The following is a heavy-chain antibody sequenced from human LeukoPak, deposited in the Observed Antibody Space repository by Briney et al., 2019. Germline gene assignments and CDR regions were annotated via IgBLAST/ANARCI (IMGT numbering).Heavy chain of an antibody. CDR1: RGTFSSYA. CDR2: IIPILGIA. V-gene: IGHV1-69*04. J-gene: IGHJ3*02. CDR3: ARVPGIAAAGGTVTSAFDI. Sequence: ASVKVSCKASRGTFSSYAISWVRQAPGQGLEWMGRIIPILGIANYAQKFQGRVTITADKSTSTAYMELSSLRSEDTAVYYCARVPGIAAAGGTVTSAFDIWGQGTMVTVSS. D-gene: IGHD6-13*01.